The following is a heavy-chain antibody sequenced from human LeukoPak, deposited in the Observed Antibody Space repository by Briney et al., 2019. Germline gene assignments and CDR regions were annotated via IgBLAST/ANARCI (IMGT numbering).Heavy chain of an antibody. J-gene: IGHJ4*02. CDR3: ARSRIATPGRVY. CDR2: ISYDGNKK. D-gene: IGHD6-13*01. V-gene: IGHV3-30*04. CDR1: GFTFSHYA. Sequence: GGSLRLSCAASGFTFSHYAVHWVRQAPGKGLEWVAVISYDGNKKFYAGSVKGRFNISRDNSQSTLYLQMNSLRADDTAVYYCARSRIATPGRVYWGQGTLVTVSS.